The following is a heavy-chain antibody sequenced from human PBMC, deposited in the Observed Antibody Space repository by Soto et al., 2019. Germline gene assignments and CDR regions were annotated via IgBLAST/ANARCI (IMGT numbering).Heavy chain of an antibody. Sequence: PGGSLRLSCVGTGFAFGNCAVTWVRQAPGKGLECISSITYSGDNSIYAGSVRVRFTMSMDNSNNVVYLQMNSLRVEDSARYYCAKGSLQWCSGYGRCYPLDXWGQGAPVTVSX. CDR1: GFAFGNCA. V-gene: IGHV3-23*01. D-gene: IGHD2-15*01. CDR2: ITYSGDNS. CDR3: AKGSLQWCSGYGRCYPLDX. J-gene: IGHJ5*02.